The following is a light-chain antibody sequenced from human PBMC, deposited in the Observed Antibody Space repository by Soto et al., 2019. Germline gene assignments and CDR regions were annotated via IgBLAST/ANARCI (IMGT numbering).Light chain of an antibody. V-gene: IGLV2-14*02. CDR1: SSDVGSYNL. CDR2: EVT. CDR3: AAWDDSLRGWV. J-gene: IGLJ3*02. Sequence: QSALTQPASVSGSPGQSITISCTGTSSDVGSYNLVSWYQQHPGKAPKVMIYEVTKRPSGVPDRFSGSKSGTSGSLAISGLRSEDEADYYCAAWDDSLRGWVFGGGTKLTVL.